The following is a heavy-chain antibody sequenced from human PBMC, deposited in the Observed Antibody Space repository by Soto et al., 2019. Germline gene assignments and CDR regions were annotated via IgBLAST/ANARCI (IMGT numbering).Heavy chain of an antibody. Sequence: QVQLQQWGAGLLKPSETLSLTCAVYGGSFSGYYWSWIRQPPGKGLEWIGEINHSGSTNYNPSLKSRVTISVDTSKNQFSLKLSSVTAADTAVYYCARVTMITFGGVIAPYYFDYCGQGTLVTVSS. CDR2: INHSGST. J-gene: IGHJ4*02. CDR1: GGSFSGYY. V-gene: IGHV4-34*01. CDR3: ARVTMITFGGVIAPYYFDY. D-gene: IGHD3-16*02.